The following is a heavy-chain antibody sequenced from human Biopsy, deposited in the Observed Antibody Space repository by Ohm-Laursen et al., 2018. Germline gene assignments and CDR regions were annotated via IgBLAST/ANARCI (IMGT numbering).Heavy chain of an antibody. CDR3: ARNFGVVINFEHNWFDP. J-gene: IGHJ5*02. D-gene: IGHD3-3*01. CDR1: GATFSNYA. Sequence: ASVKVSCKASGATFSNYAINWLRQAPGQGLEWMGGINPMFGTAKYAQRFQGRVTITADKSTSTADMELSSLRSDDTAVYYCARNFGVVINFEHNWFDPWGQGTLVTVSS. V-gene: IGHV1-69*06. CDR2: INPMFGTA.